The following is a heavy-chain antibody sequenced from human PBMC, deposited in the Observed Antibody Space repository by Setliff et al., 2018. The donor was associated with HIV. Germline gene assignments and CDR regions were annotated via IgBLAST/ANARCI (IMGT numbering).Heavy chain of an antibody. V-gene: IGHV1-3*03. D-gene: IGHD3-10*01. J-gene: IGHJ6*04. Sequence: ASVKVSCKASGYTFTDYPVHWVRQAPGQRLEWMGWINAGNGDTKFSEKFQGRVTITRDTSASTAYMELSSLRSEDMAVYYCARGKGVGGVIITGGLDVWGKGTTVTVSS. CDR1: GYTFTDYP. CDR3: ARGKGVGGVIITGGLDV. CDR2: INAGNGDT.